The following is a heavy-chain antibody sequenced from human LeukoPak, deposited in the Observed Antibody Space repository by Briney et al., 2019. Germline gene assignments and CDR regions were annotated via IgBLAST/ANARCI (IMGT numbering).Heavy chain of an antibody. J-gene: IGHJ4*02. Sequence: GGSLRLSCAASGFTFSSYGMHWVRQAPGKGLEWVSAISGSGGSTYYADSVKGRFTISRDNSKNTLYLQMNSLRAEDTAVYYCAKSRDFWSGYYPSDYWGQGTLVTVSS. CDR1: GFTFSSYG. D-gene: IGHD3-3*01. CDR2: ISGSGGST. CDR3: AKSRDFWSGYYPSDY. V-gene: IGHV3-23*01.